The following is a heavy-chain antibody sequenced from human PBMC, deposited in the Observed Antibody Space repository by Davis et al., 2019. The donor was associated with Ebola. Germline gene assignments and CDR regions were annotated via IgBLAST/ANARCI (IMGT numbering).Heavy chain of an antibody. Sequence: GSLRLSCTVSGGSISSYYWSWIRQPPRKGLDWIGSSYHSGSTNYNPSLKSRFTISVDTSKNQLSLKLSSVTAADTAVYYCARQWGYYDSSGYYSSAIDYWGQGTLVTVSS. V-gene: IGHV4-59*08. D-gene: IGHD3-22*01. J-gene: IGHJ4*02. CDR1: GGSISSYY. CDR2: SYHSGST. CDR3: ARQWGYYDSSGYYSSAIDY.